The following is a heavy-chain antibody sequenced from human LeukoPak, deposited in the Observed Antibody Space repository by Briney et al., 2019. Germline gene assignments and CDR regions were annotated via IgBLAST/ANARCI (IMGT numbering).Heavy chain of an antibody. V-gene: IGHV3-48*01. CDR1: GFTFSIHG. CDR3: AREKLSFFDSSGYFDY. CDR2: IINSGGTV. Sequence: PGGSLRLSCAASGFTFSIHGMNWVRQAPGKGLEWVSYIINSGGTVYYTDSVQGRFTISRDNARNSLFLQMNSLRAEDTAVYYCAREKLSFFDSSGYFDYWGQGTLVTVSS. J-gene: IGHJ4*02. D-gene: IGHD3-22*01.